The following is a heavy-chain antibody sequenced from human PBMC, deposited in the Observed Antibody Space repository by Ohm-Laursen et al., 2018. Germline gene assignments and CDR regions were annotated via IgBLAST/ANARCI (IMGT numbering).Heavy chain of an antibody. CDR1: GGSISTYY. D-gene: IGHD1-1*01. J-gene: IGHJ4*02. CDR2: IYFSGST. Sequence: SETLSLTCTVSGGSISTYYWNWIRQPPGKGLEWIGYIYFSGSTNYIPSLKNRVTMSVDTSKNQFSLKLNSVTAADTAVYYCARGRRTTGWPYFDNWGPGTLVIVSP. CDR3: ARGRRTTGWPYFDN. V-gene: IGHV4-59*01.